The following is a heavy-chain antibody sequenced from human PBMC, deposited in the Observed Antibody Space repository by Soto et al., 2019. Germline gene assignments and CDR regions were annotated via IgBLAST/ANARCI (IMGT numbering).Heavy chain of an antibody. CDR2: IVPMFGTE. J-gene: IGHJ5*02. CDR3: ARAVEMAIAPVRT. D-gene: IGHD2-21*01. V-gene: IGHV1-69*19. CDR1: GQSFRRDA. Sequence: QVQLVQSGAEVRKPGSSVKVSCLASGQSFRRDAFSWVRQAPGQGLEWMAGIVPMFGTENYSEKFHERVRITADESTSTVYLEISSLRSEDTAVYYCARAVEMAIAPVRTWGQETAVTVSS.